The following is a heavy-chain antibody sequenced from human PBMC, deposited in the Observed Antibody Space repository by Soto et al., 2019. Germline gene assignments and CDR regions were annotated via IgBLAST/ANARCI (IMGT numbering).Heavy chain of an antibody. CDR3: AKPLGTIFGVVIGDYFDY. CDR1: GFTFSSYG. D-gene: IGHD3-3*01. V-gene: IGHV3-30*18. J-gene: IGHJ4*02. Sequence: SLRLSCAASGFTFSSYGMHWVRQAPGKGLEWVAVISYDGSNKYYADSVKGRFTISRDNSKNTLSLQMNSLRAEDTAVYYCAKPLGTIFGVVIGDYFDYWGQGTLVTVSS. CDR2: ISYDGSNK.